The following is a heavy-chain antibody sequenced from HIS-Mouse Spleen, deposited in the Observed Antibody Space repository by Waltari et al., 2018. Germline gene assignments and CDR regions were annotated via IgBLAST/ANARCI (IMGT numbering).Heavy chain of an antibody. CDR2: IYYRWSN. CDR3: ARYEGQQLVTSLFAY. J-gene: IGHJ4*02. CDR1: GGSISSSSYY. D-gene: IGHD6-13*01. Sequence: QLQLQESGPGLVKPSDTLSLTCTVSGGSISSSSYYWGWIRQPPGQGLEWIGRIYYRWSNYYNPSLKSRVTISVDTSNNQFSLKLSSVTAADTAVYYCARYEGQQLVTSLFAYWVQGTLVTVSS. V-gene: IGHV4-39*01.